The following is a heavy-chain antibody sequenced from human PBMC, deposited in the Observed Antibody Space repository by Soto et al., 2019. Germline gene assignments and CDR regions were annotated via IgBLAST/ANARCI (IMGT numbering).Heavy chain of an antibody. CDR3: VKDRWIDY. CDR2: ISSDGRPT. V-gene: IGHV3-64D*06. Sequence: GGSLRLSCSASGFTFSDYAMHWVRQAPGKGLEYVSSISSDGRPTYYADSVKDRFAISRDNSRNTLYLQMSSLRAEDTAVYYCVKDRWIDYWGQGTLVTVSS. CDR1: GFTFSDYA. J-gene: IGHJ4*02. D-gene: IGHD2-15*01.